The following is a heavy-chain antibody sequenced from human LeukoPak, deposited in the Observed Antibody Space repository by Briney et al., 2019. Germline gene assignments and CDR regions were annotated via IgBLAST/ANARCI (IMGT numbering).Heavy chain of an antibody. D-gene: IGHD6-13*01. CDR3: ARDPEGAGYSSSWYDY. Sequence: VASVKVSCKASGYTFTGYYMHWVRQAPGQGLEWMGWINPNSGGTNYAQKFQGRVTMTRDTSISTAYMELSRLRSDDTAVYYCARDPEGAGYSSSWYDYWGQGTLVTASS. V-gene: IGHV1-2*02. CDR2: INPNSGGT. CDR1: GYTFTGYY. J-gene: IGHJ4*02.